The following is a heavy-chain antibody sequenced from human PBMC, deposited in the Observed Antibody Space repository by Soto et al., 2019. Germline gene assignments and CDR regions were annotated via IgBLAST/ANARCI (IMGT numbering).Heavy chain of an antibody. Sequence: GGSLRLSCAASGFTFSSYSMNWVRQAPGKGLEWVSSISSSSSYIYYADSVKGRFTISRDNAKNSLYLQMNSLRAEGTAVYYCARDNSSWYAFYFDYWGQGTLVTVYS. J-gene: IGHJ4*02. CDR2: ISSSSSYI. CDR1: GFTFSSYS. CDR3: ARDNSSWYAFYFDY. V-gene: IGHV3-21*01. D-gene: IGHD6-13*01.